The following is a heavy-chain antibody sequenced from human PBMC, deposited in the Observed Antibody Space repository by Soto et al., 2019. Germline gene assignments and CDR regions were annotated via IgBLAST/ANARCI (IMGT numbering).Heavy chain of an antibody. D-gene: IGHD2-2*01. V-gene: IGHV4-34*01. CDR1: GGSFSGYY. CDR2: INHSGST. CDR3: ARATVVPAPSGRGAFWFDP. J-gene: IGHJ5*02. Sequence: PSETLSLTCAVYGGSFSGYYWSWIRQPPGKGLEWIGEINHSGSTNYNPSLKSRVTISVDTSKNQFSLKLSSVTAADTAVYYCARATVVPAPSGRGAFWFDPWGQGTLVTVSS.